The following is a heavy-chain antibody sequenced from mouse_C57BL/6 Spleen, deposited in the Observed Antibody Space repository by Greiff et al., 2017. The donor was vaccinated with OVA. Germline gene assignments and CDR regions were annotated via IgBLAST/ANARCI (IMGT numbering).Heavy chain of an antibody. J-gene: IGHJ4*01. CDR1: GYTFTGYW. CDR3: AYYYGSSYRRSGAMDY. CDR2: ILPGSGST. D-gene: IGHD1-1*01. Sequence: VKLVESGAELLKPGASVKLSCKATGYTFTGYWIEWVKQRPGHGLEWIGEILPGSGSTNYNEKFKGKATFTADTSSNTAYMQLSSLTTEDSAIYYCAYYYGSSYRRSGAMDYWGQGTSVTVSS. V-gene: IGHV1-9*01.